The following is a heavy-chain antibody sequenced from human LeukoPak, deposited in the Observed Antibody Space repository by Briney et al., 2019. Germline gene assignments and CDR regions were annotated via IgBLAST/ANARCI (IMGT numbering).Heavy chain of an antibody. V-gene: IGHV5-51*01. CDR3: ARRAHSGAIITLDY. Sequence: GESLKISCKGSGYSFTSYWIVWVRQMPGKGLEWMGVLYPGDSNSRYSPSFQGQVTISADNSISTAYLQWSSLKASDTAMYYCARRAHSGAIITLDYWGQGTLVTVSS. CDR1: GYSFTSYW. D-gene: IGHD5-12*01. J-gene: IGHJ4*02. CDR2: LYPGDSNS.